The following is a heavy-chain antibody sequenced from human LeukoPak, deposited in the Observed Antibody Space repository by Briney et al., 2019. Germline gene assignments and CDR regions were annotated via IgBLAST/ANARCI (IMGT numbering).Heavy chain of an antibody. J-gene: IGHJ4*02. V-gene: IGHV4-38-2*02. CDR3: ARVEGFFDY. CDR1: GYSISSGYY. CDR2: IYYSGST. Sequence: SETLSLTCTVSGYSISSGYYWGWIRQPPGKGLEWIGSIYYSGSTYYNPSLKSRVTISVDTSKNQFSLKLSSVTAADTAVYYCARVEGFFDYWGQGTLVTVSS.